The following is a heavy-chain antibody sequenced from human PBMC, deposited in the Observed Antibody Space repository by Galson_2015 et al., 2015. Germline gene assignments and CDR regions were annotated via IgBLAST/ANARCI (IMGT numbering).Heavy chain of an antibody. J-gene: IGHJ6*03. D-gene: IGHD6-13*01. Sequence: VKKPGASVKVSCKASGYSFINYGINWVRQAPGQGLEWMGWISPYNGHTNFAQKLQDRVTMTTDTSTGTAYMELRSLTSDDTAVYYSPREPIASAGSPPYYYYFYLDVWGKGTTVTVSS. CDR3: PREPIASAGSPPYYYYFYLDV. CDR2: ISPYNGHT. CDR1: GYSFINYG. V-gene: IGHV1-18*01.